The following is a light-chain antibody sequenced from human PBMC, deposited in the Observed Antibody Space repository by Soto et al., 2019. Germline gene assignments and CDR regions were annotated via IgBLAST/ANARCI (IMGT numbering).Light chain of an antibody. J-gene: IGKJ4*01. CDR2: RAS. Sequence: DIQMTQSPSTLSASVGDRVTITCRASQSISSWVAWYQQKPGKVPNLLIYRASSLESGVPSRFSGSVSGTEFTLTISSLQLDDFATYYCQQYNSYPLTFGGGNKVEIK. CDR1: QSISSW. V-gene: IGKV1-5*03. CDR3: QQYNSYPLT.